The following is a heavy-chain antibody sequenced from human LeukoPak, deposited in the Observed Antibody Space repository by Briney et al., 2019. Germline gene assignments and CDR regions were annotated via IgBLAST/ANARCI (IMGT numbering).Heavy chain of an antibody. CDR3: AKSWNSGSIYKYWYFDF. CDR1: GFTFSTYA. D-gene: IGHD1-26*01. Sequence: GGSLRLSCAVSGFTFSTYAMSWVRQAPGKGLEWVSSLTGSGDDTYYADSVQGRFTVSRDNSKNTLYLQMSSLRAEDTAVYYCAKSWNSGSIYKYWYFDFWGRGTLVTVSS. J-gene: IGHJ2*01. V-gene: IGHV3-23*01. CDR2: LTGSGDDT.